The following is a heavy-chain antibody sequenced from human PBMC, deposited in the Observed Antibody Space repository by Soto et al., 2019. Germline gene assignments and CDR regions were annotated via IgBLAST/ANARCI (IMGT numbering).Heavy chain of an antibody. V-gene: IGHV3-21*01. CDR3: ARDLEYSSSAKTFDY. CDR2: ISSSSSYI. CDR1: GFTFSSYS. Sequence: PGGSLRLSCAASGFTFSSYSMNWVRQAPGKGLEWVSSISSSSSYIYYADSVKGRFTISRDNAKNSLYLQMNSLRAEDTAVYYCARDLEYSSSAKTFDYWGQGXLVTVPS. J-gene: IGHJ4*02. D-gene: IGHD6-6*01.